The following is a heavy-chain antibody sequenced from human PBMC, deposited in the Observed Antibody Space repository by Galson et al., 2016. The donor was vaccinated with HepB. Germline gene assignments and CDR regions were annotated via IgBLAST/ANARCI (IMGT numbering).Heavy chain of an antibody. CDR1: GYSFTSYG. D-gene: IGHD3-16*02. CDR2: ISPYSGDT. V-gene: IGHV1-18*04. Sequence: SVKVSCKASGYSFTSYGISWVRQAPGQGLQWMGWISPYSGDTKYAQSLQGRVTMTTDTSTSTAYMELRSLRSDDTAVYYCARQFGKLIAPGNWGQGALVTVSS. CDR3: ARQFGKLIAPGN. J-gene: IGHJ4*02.